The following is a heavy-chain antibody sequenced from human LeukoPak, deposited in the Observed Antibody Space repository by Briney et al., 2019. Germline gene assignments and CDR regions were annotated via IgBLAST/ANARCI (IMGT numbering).Heavy chain of an antibody. V-gene: IGHV3-23*01. CDR1: GFTFCNHR. CDR3: ALPSDHYDILTGYWALGY. J-gene: IGHJ4*02. CDR2: VSPPGGGT. Sequence: GGSLRLSCAASGFTFCNHRMNWVRQAPGKGLEWLSGVSPPGGGTYYADSVKGRFTISRDNSKNTLYLQMNSLRAEDTAVYYCALPSDHYDILTGYWALGYWGQGTLVTVSS. D-gene: IGHD3-9*01.